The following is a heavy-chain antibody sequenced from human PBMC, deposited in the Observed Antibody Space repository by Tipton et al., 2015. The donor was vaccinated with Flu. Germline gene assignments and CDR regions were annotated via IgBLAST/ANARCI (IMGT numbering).Heavy chain of an antibody. Sequence: TLSLTCTVSGDSMRRDYFWAWIRQAPGKGLEWIGNIHYSGSPHYNPSLKSRVTITVDTSKNQFSLRLTSMTAADTALYYCARRDYSTYVSDPKNRFDPWGQGTLVTVSS. CDR2: IHYSGSP. J-gene: IGHJ5*02. CDR3: ARRDYSTYVSDPKNRFDP. CDR1: GDSMRRDYF. V-gene: IGHV4-38-2*02. D-gene: IGHD4-11*01.